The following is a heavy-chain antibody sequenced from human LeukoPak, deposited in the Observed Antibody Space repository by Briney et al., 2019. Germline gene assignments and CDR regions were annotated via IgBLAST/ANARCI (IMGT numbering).Heavy chain of an antibody. V-gene: IGHV3-9*01. CDR3: AKSGCSSTSCYGYYYYYMDV. J-gene: IGHJ6*03. CDR2: ISWNSGSI. CDR1: GFTFDDYA. Sequence: GGSLRLSCAASGFTFDDYAMHWVRQAPGKGLEWVSGISWNSGSIGYADSVKGRFTISRDNAKNSLYLQMNSLRAEDTALYYCAKSGCSSTSCYGYYYYYMDVWGKGTTVTVSS. D-gene: IGHD2-2*01.